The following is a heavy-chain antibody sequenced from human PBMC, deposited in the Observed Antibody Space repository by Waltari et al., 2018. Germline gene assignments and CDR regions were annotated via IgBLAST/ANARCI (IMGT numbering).Heavy chain of an antibody. D-gene: IGHD1-1*01. Sequence: QVQLVQSGAEVKKPGASVKVSCKASGYSFIDFYIHWLRQTPGQGLEWMGWINPNSGVTKYAQKFQGRVTMAWDTSISAAYMELSRLTSDDAAVYYCARDVYGTEADFDDWAQGTLVTVSS. CDR3: ARDVYGTEADFDD. CDR1: GYSFIDFY. V-gene: IGHV1-2*02. J-gene: IGHJ4*02. CDR2: INPNSGVT.